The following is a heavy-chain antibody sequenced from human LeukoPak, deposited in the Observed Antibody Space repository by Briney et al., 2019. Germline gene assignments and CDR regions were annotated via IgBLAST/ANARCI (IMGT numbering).Heavy chain of an antibody. CDR1: GFTFSSNS. CDR3: ARHCRNEADYDSIGYSSVPDY. Sequence: SGGSLTLSCTVSGFTFSSNSMSWVRQAPGKGLEWVSFIYSDNTNYSDSVKGGFTISRDNAKNSLYLQINSLRAEDKAVYYCARHCRNEADYDSIGYSSVPDYWGQGTLVTVSS. V-gene: IGHV3-66*04. CDR2: IYSDNT. J-gene: IGHJ4*02. D-gene: IGHD3-22*01.